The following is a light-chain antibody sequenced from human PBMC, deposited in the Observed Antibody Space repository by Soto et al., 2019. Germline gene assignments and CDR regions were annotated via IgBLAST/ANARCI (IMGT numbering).Light chain of an antibody. J-gene: IGKJ1*01. CDR2: GAS. V-gene: IGKV3-15*01. CDR3: QQYNNWLWT. Sequence: EIVMTQSPATLSVSPGEGATLSCRARQSVNSNLVWYQQKPGQAPRLLIYGASTRATGIPGRFSGSGYGTEFTLTISTLQSEDFAVYYCQQYNNWLWTFGQGTKVEIK. CDR1: QSVNSN.